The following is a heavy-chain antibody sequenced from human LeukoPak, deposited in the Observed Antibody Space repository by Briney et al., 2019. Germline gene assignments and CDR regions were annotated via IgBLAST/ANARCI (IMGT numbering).Heavy chain of an antibody. D-gene: IGHD3-22*01. CDR3: ARVRARITMIVEVTDNWFDP. CDR2: INHSGST. CDR1: GGSFSGYY. J-gene: IGHJ5*02. Sequence: SETLSLTCAVYGGSFSGYYWSWIRQPPGKGLEWIGEINHSGSTNYNPSLKSRVTISVDTSKNQFSLKLSSVSAADTAVYYCARVRARITMIVEVTDNWFDPWGQGTLVTVSS. V-gene: IGHV4-34*01.